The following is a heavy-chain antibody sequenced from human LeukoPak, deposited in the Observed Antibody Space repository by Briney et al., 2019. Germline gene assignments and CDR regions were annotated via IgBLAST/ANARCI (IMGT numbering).Heavy chain of an antibody. CDR2: IYYSGST. CDR3: ARVQGYEEFDY. Sequence: PSETLSLTCTVSGGSISSYYWSWIRQPPGKGLEWIGYIYYSGSTYYNPSLKSRIIISVDTSKNQFSLKLSSVTAADTAVYYCARVQGYEEFDYWGQGTLVTVSS. V-gene: IGHV4-30-4*01. J-gene: IGHJ4*02. CDR1: GGSISSYY. D-gene: IGHD1-1*01.